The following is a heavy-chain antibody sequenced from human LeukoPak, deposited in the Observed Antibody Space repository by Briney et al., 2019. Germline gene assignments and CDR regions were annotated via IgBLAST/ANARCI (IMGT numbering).Heavy chain of an antibody. V-gene: IGHV3-7*03. Sequence: GGSLRLSCAVSGFTFTSYWMSWVRQAPGKGLEWVANINEDGSYKYHADSVKGRFTISRDNTKNSLYLQMNSLRAEDTAVFYCARDQYDTWSRRGNFDSWGQGTLVIVSS. CDR1: GFTFTSYW. CDR2: INEDGSYK. D-gene: IGHD3-3*01. CDR3: ARDQYDTWSRRGNFDS. J-gene: IGHJ4*02.